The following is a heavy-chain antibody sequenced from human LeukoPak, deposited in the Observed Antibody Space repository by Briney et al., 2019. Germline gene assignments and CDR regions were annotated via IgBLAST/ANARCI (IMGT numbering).Heavy chain of an antibody. J-gene: IGHJ5*02. Sequence: GGSLRLSCAASGFTFSSYSMNWVRQAPGKGLEWVSSISSSSRYIYYADSVKGRFTISRDNAKNSLYLQMNSLRAEDTAVYYCASSNWFDPWGQGTLVTVSS. V-gene: IGHV3-21*01. CDR2: ISSSSRYI. CDR1: GFTFSSYS. CDR3: ASSNWFDP.